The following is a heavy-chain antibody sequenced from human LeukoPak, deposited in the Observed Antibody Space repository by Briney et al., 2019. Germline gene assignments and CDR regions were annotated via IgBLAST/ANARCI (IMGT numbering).Heavy chain of an antibody. V-gene: IGHV4-59*08. CDR2: IYYSGST. Sequence: SETLSLTCTVSGGSISSYYWSWIRQPPGKGLEWIGYIYYSGSTNYNPSLKSRVTISVDTSKNQFSLKLSSVTAADTAVYYCARQYSAGCSSTSCYVDYYYYGMDVWGQGTTVTVSS. J-gene: IGHJ6*02. D-gene: IGHD2-2*01. CDR3: ARQYSAGCSSTSCYVDYYYYGMDV. CDR1: GGSISSYY.